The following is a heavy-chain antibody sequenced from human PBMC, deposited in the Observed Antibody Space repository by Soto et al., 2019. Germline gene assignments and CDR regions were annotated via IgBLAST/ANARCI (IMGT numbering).Heavy chain of an antibody. CDR3: AREYTIFGVGTLDY. V-gene: IGHV4-59*01. Sequence: QVQLQESGPGLVKLSETLSLTCSVSGGSSSSYYWSWIRQPPAKGLEWMGYIYYSGSTNYNPSHKNRLTISVDTYMDQFPLKLSSVTAAYTAVYYCAREYTIFGVGTLDYWGQVTLVTVSS. CDR1: GGSSSSYY. J-gene: IGHJ4*02. CDR2: IYYSGST. D-gene: IGHD3-3*01.